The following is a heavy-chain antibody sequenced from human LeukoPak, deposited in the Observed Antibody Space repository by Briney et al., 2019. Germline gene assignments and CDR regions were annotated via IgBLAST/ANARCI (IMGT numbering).Heavy chain of an antibody. V-gene: IGHV3-30*02. D-gene: IGHD1-1*01. CDR2: VRYDGSET. CDR3: AKEGTSSVPSDFDY. CDR1: GFIFTDYG. J-gene: IGHJ4*02. Sequence: VGSLRLSCAASGFIFTDYGMHWVRQASGKGLEWVASVRYDGSETESADSVKGRFTISRDNSKNTLYLQMNSLRAEDTAVYYCAKEGTSSVPSDFDYWGQGILVTVSS.